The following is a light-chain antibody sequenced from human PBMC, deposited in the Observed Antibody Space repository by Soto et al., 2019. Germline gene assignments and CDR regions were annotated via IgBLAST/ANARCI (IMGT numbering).Light chain of an antibody. CDR3: RSYTSSSNVV. Sequence: QSVLTQPASVSGSPGPSITISCTGTSSDVGGYNYFSWYQQHPGKAPKLMIYEVSNRTSGVSNRFSGSKSGTTASLTISGLQAEDEADYYCRSYTSSSNVVFGGGTKLTVL. CDR1: SSDVGGYNY. J-gene: IGLJ2*01. CDR2: EVS. V-gene: IGLV2-14*01.